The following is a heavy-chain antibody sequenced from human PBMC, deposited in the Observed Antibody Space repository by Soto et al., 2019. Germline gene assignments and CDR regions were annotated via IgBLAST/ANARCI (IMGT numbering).Heavy chain of an antibody. V-gene: IGHV3-21*01. CDR1: GFTFSSYS. J-gene: IGHJ3*01. Sequence: GGSLRLSCAASGFTFSSYSMNWVRQAPGKGLGWVSSISSSSSYIYYADSVKGRFTISRDNAKNSLYLQMNSLRAEDTAVYYCARDPAKGPGFAFDFWGQGTMVTVSS. CDR3: ARDPAKGPGFAFDF. CDR2: ISSSSSYI. D-gene: IGHD3-10*01.